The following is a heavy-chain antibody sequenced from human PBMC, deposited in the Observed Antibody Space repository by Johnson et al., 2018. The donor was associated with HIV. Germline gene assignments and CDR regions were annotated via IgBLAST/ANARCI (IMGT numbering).Heavy chain of an antibody. D-gene: IGHD3-22*01. CDR2: ISSTGTTI. V-gene: IGHV3-11*04. J-gene: IGHJ3*02. Sequence: QVQLVESGGGLVKPGGSLRLSCAASGFTFSDYYMSWIRQAPGKGLDWVSYISSTGTTIYYADSVKGRFTISRDNAMKSLYLQMNSLRAEDTAVYYCTKTLGYDSSGYHDGFDIWGQGTLVTVSS. CDR3: TKTLGYDSSGYHDGFDI. CDR1: GFTFSDYY.